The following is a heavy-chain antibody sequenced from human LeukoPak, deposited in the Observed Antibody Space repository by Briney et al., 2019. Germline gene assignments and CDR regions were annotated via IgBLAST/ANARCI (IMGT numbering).Heavy chain of an antibody. CDR2: INPNSGGT. D-gene: IGHD3-9*01. V-gene: IGHV1-2*04. Sequence: ASVKVSCKASGYTFTGYYMHWVRQAPGQGLEWMGWINPNSGGTNYAQKFQGWVTMTRDTSISTAYMELSRPRSDDTAVYYCARDLHYDILTGYTGGYYFDYWGQGTLVTVSS. CDR1: GYTFTGYY. J-gene: IGHJ4*02. CDR3: ARDLHYDILTGYTGGYYFDY.